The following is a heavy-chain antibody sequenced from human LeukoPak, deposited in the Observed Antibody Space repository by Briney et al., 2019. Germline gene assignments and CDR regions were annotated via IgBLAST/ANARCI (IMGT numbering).Heavy chain of an antibody. CDR3: ARGTRGYSGYDIDY. CDR2: ISCDGSNK. J-gene: IGHJ4*02. Sequence: GGSLRLSCAASGFTFSSYAMHWVRQAPGKGLEWVAVISCDGSNKYYADSVKGRFTISRDNSKNTLYLQMNSLRAEDTAVYYCARGTRGYSGYDIDYWGQGTLVTVSS. V-gene: IGHV3-30*04. D-gene: IGHD5-12*01. CDR1: GFTFSSYA.